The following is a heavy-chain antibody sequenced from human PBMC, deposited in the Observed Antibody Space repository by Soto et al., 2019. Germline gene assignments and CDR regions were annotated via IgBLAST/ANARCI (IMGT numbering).Heavy chain of an antibody. CDR2: IIPMFAAT. Sequence: QVQLAQSGAEVRKPGSSVKVSCRASGGSFSDFAFSWVRQAPGQGLEWMGGIIPMFAATKYAQRFQGRVTITADASTRTVYRALSSPKSDDSAVYYCARGGIVAVPAALSSYDDYTNYRFDSWGQGTLVSVSS. J-gene: IGHJ4*02. D-gene: IGHD2-15*01. CDR3: ARGGIVAVPAALSSYDDYTNYRFDS. CDR1: GGSFSDFA. V-gene: IGHV1-69*01.